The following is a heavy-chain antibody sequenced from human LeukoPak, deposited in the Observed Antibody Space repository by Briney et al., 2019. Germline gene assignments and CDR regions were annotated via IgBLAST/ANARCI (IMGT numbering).Heavy chain of an antibody. CDR1: GGSISNYY. CDR2: IYYSGST. CDR3: ARGYEKYYGSGSYGH. D-gene: IGHD3-10*01. V-gene: IGHV4-59*01. Sequence: SETLSLTCTVSGGSISNYYWSWIRQPPGKELEWIGYIYYSGSTNYNPSLESRVTISVDTSKNQFSLKLSSVTAADTAAYYCARGYEKYYGSGSYGHWGQGTLVTVSS. J-gene: IGHJ4*02.